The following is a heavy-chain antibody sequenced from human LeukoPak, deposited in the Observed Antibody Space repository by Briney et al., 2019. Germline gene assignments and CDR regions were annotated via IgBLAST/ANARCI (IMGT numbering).Heavy chain of an antibody. CDR2: INQDGSQK. J-gene: IGHJ4*02. CDR3: ARDQNHGSWFGAIGY. CDR1: GFTFSSYW. Sequence: PGGSLRLSCAAPGFTFSSYWMSWVRQAPGKGLEWVASINQDGSQKYYVDSVKGRFTISRDNAKNSLYLQMNSLRAEDTAVYYCARDQNHGSWFGAIGYWGQGTLVTVSS. V-gene: IGHV3-7*03. D-gene: IGHD3-10*01.